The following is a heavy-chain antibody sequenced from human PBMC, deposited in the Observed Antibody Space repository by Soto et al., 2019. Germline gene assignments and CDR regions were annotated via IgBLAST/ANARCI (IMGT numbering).Heavy chain of an antibody. J-gene: IGHJ5*02. CDR1: GFTFSSYA. Sequence: QVQLVESGGGVVQPGRSLRLSCAASGFTFSSYAMHWVRQAPGKGLEWVAVISFDGSNKYYADSVKDRFTISRDNSKNTLYVQMNSVRAEDTAVYYCGRDRRFGNGYNLGFDAWGQGTLVTVSS. CDR2: ISFDGSNK. V-gene: IGHV3-30-3*01. CDR3: GRDRRFGNGYNLGFDA. D-gene: IGHD5-12*01.